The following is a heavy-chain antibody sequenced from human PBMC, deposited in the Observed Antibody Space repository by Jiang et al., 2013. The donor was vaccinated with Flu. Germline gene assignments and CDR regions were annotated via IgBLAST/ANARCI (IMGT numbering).Heavy chain of an antibody. V-gene: IGHV3-43*01. Sequence: LRLSCAASGFNFGGYMMHWVRQVPGKGLEWVSLISWDGAVTYYADSVKGRFTISRDNSKNSLYLQMNSLRTEDTAFYYCARENSGSFYWGQGTLVTVSS. J-gene: IGHJ4*02. CDR3: ARENSGSFY. CDR1: GFNFGGYM. CDR2: ISWDGAVT. D-gene: IGHD1-26*01.